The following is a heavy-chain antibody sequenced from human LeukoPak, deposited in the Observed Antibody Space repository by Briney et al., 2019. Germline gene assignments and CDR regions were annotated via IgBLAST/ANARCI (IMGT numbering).Heavy chain of an antibody. CDR1: GFTFSSYG. CDR3: ARDRGYSGYDPEGFDY. Sequence: GGSLRLSCAASGFTFSSYGMHWVRQAPGKGLEWVAVIWYDGSNKYYADSVKGRFTISRDNSKNTLYLQMNSLRAGDTAVYYCARDRGYSGYDPEGFDYWGQGTLVTVSS. J-gene: IGHJ4*02. V-gene: IGHV3-33*01. CDR2: IWYDGSNK. D-gene: IGHD5-12*01.